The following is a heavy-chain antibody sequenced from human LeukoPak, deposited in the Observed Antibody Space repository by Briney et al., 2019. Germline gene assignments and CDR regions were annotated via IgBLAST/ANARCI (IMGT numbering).Heavy chain of an antibody. CDR3: ARIGYYDSSGYYYYFDY. CDR2: INPNSGGT. Sequence: ASVKVSCKASGYTFTGYYMHWVRQAPGQGLEWMGWINPNSGGTNYAQKFQGRVTMTRDTSISTAYMELSRLRSDDTAVYYCARIGYYDSSGYYYYFDYWGQGTLVTVSS. J-gene: IGHJ4*02. D-gene: IGHD3-22*01. V-gene: IGHV1-2*02. CDR1: GYTFTGYY.